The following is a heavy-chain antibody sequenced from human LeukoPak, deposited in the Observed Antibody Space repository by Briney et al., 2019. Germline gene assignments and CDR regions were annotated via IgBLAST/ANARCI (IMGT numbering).Heavy chain of an antibody. Sequence: SVKVSCKAPGGTISSYAVNWVRQAPGQGLEWMGRIIPILETTNYTQKLQDRVTVTADKSAVIVYMELSSLRPEDTAVYYCSRAALDGDYAWDQWGQGTLVTVSS. CDR2: IIPILETT. D-gene: IGHD4-17*01. V-gene: IGHV1-69*04. CDR3: SRAALDGDYAWDQ. CDR1: GGTISSYA. J-gene: IGHJ4*02.